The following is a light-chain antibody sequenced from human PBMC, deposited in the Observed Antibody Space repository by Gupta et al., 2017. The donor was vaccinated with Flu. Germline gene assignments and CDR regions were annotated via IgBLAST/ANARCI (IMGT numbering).Light chain of an antibody. CDR2: AAS. J-gene: IGKJ2*01. CDR1: QSISSY. Sequence: DIQMTQSPSSLSASVGDSVTITCRASQSISSYLNWYQQKPGKAPKHLIYAASSLQSGGPSRCSGSGSGTEGITTISSLEPEEVATDYCHKRYLPTYPFGQGTXLEIK. CDR3: HKRYLPTYP. V-gene: IGKV1-39*01.